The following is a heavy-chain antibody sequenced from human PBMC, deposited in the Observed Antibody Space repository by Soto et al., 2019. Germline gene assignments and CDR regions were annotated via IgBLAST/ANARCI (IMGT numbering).Heavy chain of an antibody. Sequence: ASVKVSCKASGYTFTSYGISWVRQPPGQGLEWMGWVSAYNGNTNYAQKLQGRVTMTTDTSTSTAYMELRSLRSDDTAVYYCARSGDYDFWSGYQYYYYGMDVWGQGTTVTVSS. CDR3: ARSGDYDFWSGYQYYYYGMDV. V-gene: IGHV1-18*01. CDR2: VSAYNGNT. J-gene: IGHJ6*02. D-gene: IGHD3-3*01. CDR1: GYTFTSYG.